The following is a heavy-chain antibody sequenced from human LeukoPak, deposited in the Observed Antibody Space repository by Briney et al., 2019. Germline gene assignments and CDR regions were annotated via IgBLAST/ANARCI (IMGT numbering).Heavy chain of an antibody. D-gene: IGHD2-15*01. CDR3: ARAGYCSGGSCYYFDY. V-gene: IGHV4-34*01. J-gene: IGHJ4*02. CDR2: INHSGGT. Sequence: SETLSLTCAVYGGSLSGYYWSWIRQPPGKGLEWIGEINHSGGTKYNPSLKSRVTISVDTSKNQFSLKLSSVTAADTAVYYCARAGYCSGGSCYYFDYWGQGTLVTVSS. CDR1: GGSLSGYY.